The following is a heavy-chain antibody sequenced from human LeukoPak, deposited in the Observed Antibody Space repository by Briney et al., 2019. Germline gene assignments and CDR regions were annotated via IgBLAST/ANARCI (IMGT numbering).Heavy chain of an antibody. J-gene: IGHJ4*02. CDR3: ARGDSGSYFDFGH. CDR1: GGSISSGDHY. D-gene: IGHD1-26*01. V-gene: IGHV4-30-4*02. CDR2: IYHSGST. Sequence: PSETLSLTCTVSGGSISSGDHYWSWIRQPPGKGLEWIGYIYHSGSTYYNPSLKSRVTISVDRSKNQFSLNLNSVTAADTAVYYCARGDSGSYFDFGHWGQGTLVTVSS.